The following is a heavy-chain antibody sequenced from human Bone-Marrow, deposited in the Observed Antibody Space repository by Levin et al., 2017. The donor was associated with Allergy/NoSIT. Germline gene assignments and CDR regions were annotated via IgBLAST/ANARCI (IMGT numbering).Heavy chain of an antibody. J-gene: IGHJ4*02. CDR3: AKRGGDY. V-gene: IGHV3-23*01. Sequence: GESLKISCAASGFTFSTYGMSWVRQAPGKGLEWVSTISGSGGTTNYADSVKGRFTISRDNSKNTLALQMNSLRAEYTAVYYWAKRGGDYWGQGTLVTVSS. D-gene: IGHD2-15*01. CDR2: ISGSGGTT. CDR1: GFTFSTYG.